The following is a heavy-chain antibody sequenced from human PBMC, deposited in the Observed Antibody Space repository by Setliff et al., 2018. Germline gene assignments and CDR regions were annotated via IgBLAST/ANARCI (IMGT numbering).Heavy chain of an antibody. Sequence: SLRLSCAASGFTFDDYAMHWVRQAPGKGLEWVSGISWNSGSIGYVDSVKGRFTISRDNAKNSLYLQMNSLRAEDMALYYCAKDQKLYYYYRAKNLWGQGTLVTVSS. V-gene: IGHV3-9*03. CDR2: ISWNSGSI. CDR1: GFTFDDYA. D-gene: IGHD3-22*01. J-gene: IGHJ4*02. CDR3: AKDQKLYYYYRAKNL.